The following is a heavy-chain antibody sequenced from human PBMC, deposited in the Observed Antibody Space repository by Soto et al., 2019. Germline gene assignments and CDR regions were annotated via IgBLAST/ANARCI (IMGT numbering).Heavy chain of an antibody. Sequence: EVRLVESGGGLVQPGGSLSLSCAASGFTFSAYWMHWVRQAPGRGLEWVSRLNGDGKVTTYADSVQGRFTISRDHAKNTMYLQMTRVRAEDSAMYFCTSASGADGFDIWGQGTMVTVSP. CDR1: GFTFSAYW. CDR2: LNGDGKVT. V-gene: IGHV3-74*01. CDR3: TSASGADGFDI. D-gene: IGHD7-27*01. J-gene: IGHJ3*02.